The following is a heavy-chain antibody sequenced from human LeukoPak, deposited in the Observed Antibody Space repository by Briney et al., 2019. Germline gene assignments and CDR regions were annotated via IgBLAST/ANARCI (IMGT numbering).Heavy chain of an antibody. CDR3: AREGLGLRLGELSSFDY. J-gene: IGHJ4*02. D-gene: IGHD3-16*02. Sequence: GGSLRLSCAASGFTFSSYSMNLVRQAPGKGLEWVSSISSSSSYIYYADSVKGRFTISRDNAKNSLYLQMNSLRAEDTAVYYCAREGLGLRLGELSSFDYWGQGTLVTVSS. CDR1: GFTFSSYS. CDR2: ISSSSSYI. V-gene: IGHV3-21*01.